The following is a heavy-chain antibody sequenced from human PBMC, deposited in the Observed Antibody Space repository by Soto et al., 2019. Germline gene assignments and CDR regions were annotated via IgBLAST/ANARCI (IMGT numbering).Heavy chain of an antibody. CDR2: ISLYSDVT. CDR3: ARVVPGAEAWFGP. V-gene: IGHV1-18*01. CDR1: GYTFSNYG. Sequence: ASVKVSCKTSGYTFSNYGITWVRQAPGQPLEWLGWISLYSDVTNYAQKFQGRLSMTTDTSTTTAYMELRSLRSDDTAVYYCARVVPGAEAWFGPWGQGTLVTVSS. D-gene: IGHD2-2*01. J-gene: IGHJ5*02.